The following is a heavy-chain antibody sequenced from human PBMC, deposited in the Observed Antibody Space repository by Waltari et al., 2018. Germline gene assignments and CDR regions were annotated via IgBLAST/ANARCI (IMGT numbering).Heavy chain of an antibody. CDR2: ISGSGENT. V-gene: IGHV3-23*01. D-gene: IGHD4-17*01. Sequence: EVRLLESGATWVQPGGSLGVWCGASGVTSRSNDFSWVRQAPGKGLEWVSSISGSGENTYYAESVKGRFTISRDNSKHTVFLQMNNLRVDDTAVYYCARDPLNDYGGWDDYWGQGTLVTVSS. CDR1: GVTSRSND. CDR3: ARDPLNDYGGWDDY. J-gene: IGHJ4*02.